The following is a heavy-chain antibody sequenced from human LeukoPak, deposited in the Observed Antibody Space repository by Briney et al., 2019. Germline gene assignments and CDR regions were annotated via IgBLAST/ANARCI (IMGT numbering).Heavy chain of an antibody. J-gene: IGHJ4*02. CDR3: TIWVVTRYY. CDR1: GFTFSGSA. Sequence: GGSLRLSCAASGFTFSGSAMHWVRQASGKGLEWVGRIRSKANNYATAYAASVKGRFTISRDDSKNTAYLQMNSLKTEDTAVYYCTIWVVTRYYWGQGTLVTVSS. V-gene: IGHV3-73*01. CDR2: IRSKANNYAT. D-gene: IGHD2-21*02.